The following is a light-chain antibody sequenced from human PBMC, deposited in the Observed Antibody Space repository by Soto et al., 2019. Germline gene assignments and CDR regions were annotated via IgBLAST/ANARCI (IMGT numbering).Light chain of an antibody. CDR1: NSDIGAYDY. CDR3: GSYATSRSVV. J-gene: IGLJ2*01. V-gene: IGLV2-14*01. Sequence: QSVLTQPASVSGSPGQSITISSTGTNSDIGAYDYVSWYQQHPGKAPKLMIYEVTDRPSGVSPRFSASKSANAASLTISGLQTEDEAIYYCGSYATSRSVVFGGGTKLTVL. CDR2: EVT.